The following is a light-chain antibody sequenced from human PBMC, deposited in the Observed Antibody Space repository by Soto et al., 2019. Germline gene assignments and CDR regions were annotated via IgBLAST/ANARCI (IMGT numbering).Light chain of an antibody. V-gene: IGLV2-11*01. Sequence: QSALTQPRSVSGSPGQSVTISCTGTSSDVGAYNYVSWYQQHPGSAPTLMIYDVIKRPSGVPHRFSGSKSGNTASLTISGLQAEDEADYYCCSYTGSDTLIYVFGTGTKVTVL. J-gene: IGLJ1*01. CDR2: DVI. CDR3: CSYTGSDTLIYV. CDR1: SSDVGAYNY.